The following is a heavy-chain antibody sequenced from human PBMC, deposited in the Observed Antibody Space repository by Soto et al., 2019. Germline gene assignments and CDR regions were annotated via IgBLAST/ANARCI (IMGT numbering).Heavy chain of an antibody. V-gene: IGHV3-53*01. CDR1: GLTVSSKY. CDR3: VKRDSVFGI. J-gene: IGHJ3*02. Sequence: EVQLVESGGGLIQPAGALRLSCAISGLTVSSKYMSWVRQAPGKGLEWVSAIYSGGSTFYADSVKGRFTIYRDNSKNSRSLQMNTLMVNDTGVYYCVKRDSVFGISGPGTTVIFSA. CDR2: IYSGGST.